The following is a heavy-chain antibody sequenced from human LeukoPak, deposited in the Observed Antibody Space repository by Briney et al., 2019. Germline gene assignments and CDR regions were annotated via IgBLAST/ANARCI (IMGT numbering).Heavy chain of an antibody. CDR2: INHSGST. D-gene: IGHD2-2*01. Sequence: SETLSLTCAVYGGSFSGYYWSWIRQPPGKGLEWIGEINHSGSTNYNPSLKSRVTISVDTSKNQFSLKLSSVTAADTAVYYCARGVGDCSSTSCYGNWFDPWGQGTLVTVSS. J-gene: IGHJ5*02. V-gene: IGHV4-34*01. CDR1: GGSFSGYY. CDR3: ARGVGDCSSTSCYGNWFDP.